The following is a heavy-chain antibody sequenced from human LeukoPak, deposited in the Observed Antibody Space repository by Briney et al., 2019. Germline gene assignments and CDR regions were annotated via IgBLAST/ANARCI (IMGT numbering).Heavy chain of an antibody. J-gene: IGHJ6*02. Sequence: QPGRSLRLSCAASGFTFSSYGMHWVRQAPGKGLEWVAVIWYDGSNKYYADSVKGRFTISRDNSKNTLYLQMNSLRAEDTAVYYCARTQPSIAARHSYYYYGMDVWGQGTTVTASS. CDR2: IWYDGSNK. CDR3: ARTQPSIAARHSYYYYGMDV. D-gene: IGHD6-6*01. CDR1: GFTFSSYG. V-gene: IGHV3-33*01.